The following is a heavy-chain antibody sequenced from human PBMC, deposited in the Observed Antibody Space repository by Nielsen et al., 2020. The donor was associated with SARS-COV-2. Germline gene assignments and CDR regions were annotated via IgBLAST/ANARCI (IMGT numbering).Heavy chain of an antibody. V-gene: IGHV3-23*01. CDR2: ITGGAGTT. Sequence: GESLKISCAASGFTFSSYAMSWVRQAPGKGLEWVSGITGGAGTTYYADSVKGRFTISRDNSKNTLYLQMDNLRAEDTAVYFCASTYSRGYSFYYFDSRGQGTLVTVSS. CDR3: ASTYSRGYSFYYFDS. D-gene: IGHD2-15*01. CDR1: GFTFSSYA. J-gene: IGHJ4*02.